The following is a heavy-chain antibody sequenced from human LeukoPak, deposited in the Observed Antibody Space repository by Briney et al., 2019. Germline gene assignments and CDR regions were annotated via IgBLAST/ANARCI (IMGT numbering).Heavy chain of an antibody. Sequence: PGGSLRLSCAASGFTLSSYWMHWVRQAPGEGLVWVSGIDSDGRSTSYADSVKGRFTISRDPAKNTLFLQMNSLRAEDTAVYYCARDTAPSYWGQGTLVTVSS. D-gene: IGHD5-18*01. J-gene: IGHJ4*02. CDR2: IDSDGRST. V-gene: IGHV3-74*01. CDR3: ARDTAPSY. CDR1: GFTLSSYW.